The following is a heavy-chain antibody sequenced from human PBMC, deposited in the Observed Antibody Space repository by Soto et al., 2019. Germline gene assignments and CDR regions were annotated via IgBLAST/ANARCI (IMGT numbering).Heavy chain of an antibody. J-gene: IGHJ4*02. CDR1: GFTFTSSA. CDR3: AAVWGGTTRYDY. Sequence: QIQLVQSGPEVKKPGTSVKVSCKTSGFTFTSSAVQWVRQARGQRLELMGWIVVGSGNTNYAQKFQERVTITRDMPTSPAYMELSSLTSGDTAVYCCAAVWGGTTRYDYWGQGTLVTVSS. V-gene: IGHV1-58*01. CDR2: IVVGSGNT. D-gene: IGHD1-7*01.